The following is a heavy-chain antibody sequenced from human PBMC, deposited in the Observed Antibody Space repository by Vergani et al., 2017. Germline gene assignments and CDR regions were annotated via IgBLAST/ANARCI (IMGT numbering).Heavy chain of an antibody. CDR3: ASFGEYSSSRGWRGAANN. Sequence: QLVQSGPEVKKPGTSVKVSCKASGFTFTGYYMHWVRQAPGQGLEWMGWINPNSGGTNYAQKFQGRVTMTRDTSISTAYMELSRLRSDDTAVYYCASFGEYSSSRGWRGAANNWGQGTLVTVSS. CDR1: GFTFTGYY. V-gene: IGHV1-2*02. J-gene: IGHJ4*02. D-gene: IGHD6-13*01. CDR2: INPNSGGT.